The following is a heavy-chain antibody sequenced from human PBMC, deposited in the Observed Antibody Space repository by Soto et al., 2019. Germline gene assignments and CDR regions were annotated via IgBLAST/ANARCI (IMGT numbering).Heavy chain of an antibody. CDR3: ARQYSSGWPHFDY. J-gene: IGHJ4*02. V-gene: IGHV4-59*01. CDR2: IYYSGST. Sequence: SETLSLTCTVSGGSISSYYWSWIRQPPGKGLEWIGYIYYSGSTNYNPSLKSRVTISVDTSKNQFSLKLSSVTAADTALYYCARQYSSGWPHFDYWGQGTLVTVSS. CDR1: GGSISSYY. D-gene: IGHD6-19*01.